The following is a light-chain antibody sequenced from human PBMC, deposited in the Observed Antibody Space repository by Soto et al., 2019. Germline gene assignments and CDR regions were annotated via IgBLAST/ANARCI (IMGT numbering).Light chain of an antibody. CDR2: DAS. J-gene: IGKJ5*01. CDR3: QQRSNWPPVT. Sequence: ETVLTQSPATLSLSPGERATLSCRASQSVSSYLAWYQQKPGQAPRLLIYDASNRATGIPARFSGSGSGTAFPLTISSLEPEDFAVYSCQQRSNWPPVTFGQGTRLESK. CDR1: QSVSSY. V-gene: IGKV3-11*01.